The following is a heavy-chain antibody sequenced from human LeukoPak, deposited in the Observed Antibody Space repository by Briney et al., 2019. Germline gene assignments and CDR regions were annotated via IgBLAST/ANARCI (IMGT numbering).Heavy chain of an antibody. CDR3: AGGGGGQWGYFDY. J-gene: IGHJ4*02. CDR2: ISAKNGNT. V-gene: IGHV1-18*04. Sequence: ASVKVSCKASGYTFTTNGIIWVRQAPGQGLEWMGWISAKNGNTNYAQNLQGRVTMTSDTSTRTAYMELRSLRSDDTAEYYCAGGGGGQWGYFDYWGQGTLVTVSS. D-gene: IGHD3-16*01. CDR1: GYTFTTNG.